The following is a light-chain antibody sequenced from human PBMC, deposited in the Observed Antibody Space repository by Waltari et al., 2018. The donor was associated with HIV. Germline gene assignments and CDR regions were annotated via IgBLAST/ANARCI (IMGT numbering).Light chain of an antibody. CDR2: DVS. V-gene: IGLV2-11*01. J-gene: IGLJ2*01. CDR1: TDIGDYNY. CDR3: CSYSGTYTWV. Sequence: TDIGDYNYVSWYQQHPGQVPKLVIFDVSKRPSGVPDRFSGSKSVNTASLTISGLQAEDEADYYCCSYSGTYTWVFGGGTRLTVL.